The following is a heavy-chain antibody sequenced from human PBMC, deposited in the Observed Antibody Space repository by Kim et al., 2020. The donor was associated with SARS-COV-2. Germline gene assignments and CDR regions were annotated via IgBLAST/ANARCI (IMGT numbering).Heavy chain of an antibody. CDR3: ARRCSSGWPLIDY. D-gene: IGHD6-19*01. Sequence: YVDSVKGRFTITRDNAKNTVYLQVNSLRAEDTAVYYCARRCSSGWPLIDYWGQGTLVTVSS. J-gene: IGHJ4*02. V-gene: IGHV3-33*01.